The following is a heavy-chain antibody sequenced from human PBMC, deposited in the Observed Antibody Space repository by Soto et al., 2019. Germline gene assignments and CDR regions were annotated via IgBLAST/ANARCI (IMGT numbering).Heavy chain of an antibody. CDR2: IYYNGNS. D-gene: IGHD3-3*01. J-gene: IGHJ3*02. V-gene: IGHV4-39*01. CDR1: GGSISSSNYY. Sequence: QLQLQESGPGLVKPSDTLSLTCTVSGGSISSSNYYWGWILQPPGKGLEWIGSIYYNGNSYYNPSHRRRATVSVDTSMNECCLRMSGVTASDTAGYNCTRQSVAAGYVLWSGYYANVCDMWGQGTMVTVSS. CDR3: TRQSVAAGYVLWSGYYANVCDM.